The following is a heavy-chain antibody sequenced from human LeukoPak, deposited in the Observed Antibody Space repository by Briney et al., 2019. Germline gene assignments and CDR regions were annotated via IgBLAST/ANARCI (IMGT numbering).Heavy chain of an antibody. CDR3: AKGGRARETKLDQ. Sequence: AGGSLRLSCAASGFTFSSYAMHWVRQAPGKGLEWVAVISYDGSNKYYADSVKGRFTISRDNSKNTVYLQMNSLRDDDTAVYYCAKGGRARETKLDQWGQGTLVTVST. CDR2: ISYDGSNK. CDR1: GFTFSSYA. V-gene: IGHV3-30-3*01. J-gene: IGHJ4*02. D-gene: IGHD3-16*01.